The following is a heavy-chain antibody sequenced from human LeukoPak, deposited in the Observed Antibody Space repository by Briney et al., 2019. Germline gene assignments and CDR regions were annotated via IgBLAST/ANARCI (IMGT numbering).Heavy chain of an antibody. Sequence: GGSLRLSCAASGFTFSSYAMSWVRQAPGKGLEWVSALSGGSTYYADSVKGRFTISRDNAKNTLYLQMNSLRAEDTAVYYCARDRHCSGGSCYGDYWGQGILVTVSS. CDR3: ARDRHCSGGSCYGDY. V-gene: IGHV3-23*01. CDR1: GFTFSSYA. D-gene: IGHD2-15*01. CDR2: LSGGST. J-gene: IGHJ4*02.